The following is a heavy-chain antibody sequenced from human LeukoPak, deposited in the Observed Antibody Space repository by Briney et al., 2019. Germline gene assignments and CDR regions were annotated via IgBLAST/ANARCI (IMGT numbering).Heavy chain of an antibody. V-gene: IGHV3-7*01. CDR2: IKQDGSEE. Sequence: GGSLRLSCAASGFTFSSYWMSWVRQAPGKGLEWVANIKQDGSEEYYVDSVKGRFTISRDNAKNSLYLQMNSLRAEDTAVYYCAGPCGGDCYLAHDAFDIWGQGTMVTVSS. CDR1: GFTFSSYW. J-gene: IGHJ3*02. D-gene: IGHD2-21*01. CDR3: AGPCGGDCYLAHDAFDI.